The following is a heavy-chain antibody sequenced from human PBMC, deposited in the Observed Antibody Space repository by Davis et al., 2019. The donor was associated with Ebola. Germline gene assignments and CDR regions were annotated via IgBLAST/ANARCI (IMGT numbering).Heavy chain of an antibody. V-gene: IGHV4-4*07. J-gene: IGHJ5*02. CDR3: ARDGLTGTKGVDP. CDR1: GGSISGYY. Sequence: SETLSLTCTVSGGSISGYYWSWIRQSAGKGLEWIGRIYSSGNINYNPSLQSRVTMSVDTSKNRFSLNLTSVTAADTAVYYCARDGLTGTKGVDPWGQGTLVTVSS. D-gene: IGHD1-7*01. CDR2: IYSSGNI.